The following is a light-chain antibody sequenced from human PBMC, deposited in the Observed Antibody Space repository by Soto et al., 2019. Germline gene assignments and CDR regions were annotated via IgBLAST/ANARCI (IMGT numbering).Light chain of an antibody. CDR3: CSYAGSSTWV. CDR2: EGS. CDR1: SSDVGSYNL. Sequence: VLTQPASVSGSPGQSITISCTGTSSDVGSYNLVSWYQQHPGKAPKLMIYEGSKRPSGVSNRFSGSKSGNTASLTISGLQAEDEADYYCCSYAGSSTWVFGGGTKLTVL. J-gene: IGLJ3*02. V-gene: IGLV2-23*01.